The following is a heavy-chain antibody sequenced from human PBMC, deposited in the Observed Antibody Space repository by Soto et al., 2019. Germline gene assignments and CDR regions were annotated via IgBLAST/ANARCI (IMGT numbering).Heavy chain of an antibody. CDR2: VWYDGSNK. CDR1: VFPFSNYG. V-gene: IGHV3-33*08. J-gene: IGHJ4*02. D-gene: IGHD2-21*01. CDR3: ARDGANTYLPDY. Sequence: GGSLRLSCSASVFPFSNYGMHWVRQAPGKGLEWVSVVWYDGSNKAYADSVKGRFTISRDNSKNTLYLQMNSLRVEDTALYSCARDGANTYLPDYWGQGTLVTVSS.